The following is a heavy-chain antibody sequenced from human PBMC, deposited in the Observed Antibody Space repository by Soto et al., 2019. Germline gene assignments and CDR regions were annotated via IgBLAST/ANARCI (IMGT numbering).Heavy chain of an antibody. J-gene: IGHJ3*02. Sequence: ASEKVSCKASGYTFTSYGISWVRQAPEQAQEWMGWISAYNGNTNYAQKLQGRVTMTTDTSTSTAYMELRSLRSDDTAVYFCARHPRMVRGAPLGAFDIWGQGTMVTVSS. D-gene: IGHD3-10*01. CDR2: ISAYNGNT. CDR1: GYTFTSYG. CDR3: ARHPRMVRGAPLGAFDI. V-gene: IGHV1-18*01.